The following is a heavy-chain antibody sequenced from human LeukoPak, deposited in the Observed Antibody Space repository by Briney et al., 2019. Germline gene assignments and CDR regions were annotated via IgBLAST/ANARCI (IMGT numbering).Heavy chain of an antibody. CDR3: AREDDSVSDFDY. Sequence: PGGSLRLSCAASGFTFSSYSMNWVRQAPGKGLEWVSSISSSSSYIYYADSVKGRFTISRDNAKNSLYLQMNSLRAEDTAVYYCAREDDSVSDFDYWGQGTLVTVSS. J-gene: IGHJ4*02. D-gene: IGHD1-1*01. CDR1: GFTFSSYS. CDR2: ISSSSSYI. V-gene: IGHV3-21*01.